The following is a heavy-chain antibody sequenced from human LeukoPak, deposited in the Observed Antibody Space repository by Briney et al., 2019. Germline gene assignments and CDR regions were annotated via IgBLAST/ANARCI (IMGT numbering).Heavy chain of an antibody. CDR1: GFTFSSYA. J-gene: IGHJ4*02. Sequence: GGSLRLSCAASGFTFSSYAMSWVRQAPGKGLEWVANIKQDGSEKYYVDSVKGRFTISRDNAKNSLYLQMNSLRAEDTAVYYCARGAVGTKFNPHFDYWGQGTLVTVSS. CDR3: ARGAVGTKFNPHFDY. D-gene: IGHD6-19*01. V-gene: IGHV3-7*04. CDR2: IKQDGSEK.